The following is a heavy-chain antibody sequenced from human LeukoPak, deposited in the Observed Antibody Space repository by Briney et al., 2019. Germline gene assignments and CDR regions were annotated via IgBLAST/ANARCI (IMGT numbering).Heavy chain of an antibody. D-gene: IGHD1-1*01. CDR2: INHSGNT. J-gene: IGHJ4*02. CDR1: GGSFSGYY. CDR3: ATTSQFAG. Sequence: PSETLSLTCAVYGGSFSGYYWSWIRQPPGKGLELIGEINHSGNTNYNPSLKSRVTISVDTSKNQFSLKLSSVTAADTAVYYCATTSQFAGWGQGTLVTVSS. V-gene: IGHV4-34*01.